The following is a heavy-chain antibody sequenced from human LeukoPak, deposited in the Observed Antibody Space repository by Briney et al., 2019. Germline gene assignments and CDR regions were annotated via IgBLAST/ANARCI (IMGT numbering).Heavy chain of an antibody. CDR3: ARQVGVTGTTPGYYFDY. CDR2: IYPGDSDT. Sequence: GESLKISCKGSGYSFTSYWIGWVRQMPGKGLEWMGIIYPGDSDTRYSPSFQGQVTISADKSISTAYLQWSSLKASDTAMYYCARQVGVTGTTPGYYFDYWGQGTLVTVSS. D-gene: IGHD1-7*01. V-gene: IGHV5-51*01. J-gene: IGHJ4*02. CDR1: GYSFTSYW.